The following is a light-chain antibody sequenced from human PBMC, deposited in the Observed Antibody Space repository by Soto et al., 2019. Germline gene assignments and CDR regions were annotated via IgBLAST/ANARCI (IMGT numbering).Light chain of an antibody. CDR3: SSYAGYNILYV. J-gene: IGLJ1*01. Sequence: QSVLTQPPSASGSPGQSVTISCTGTSSDVGGYNYVSWYQQHPGKAPRLMIYEVSKRPSGVPDRFSGSKSGNTASLTVSGLQAEDEADYYCSSYAGYNILYVFGTGTKLIVL. CDR2: EVS. V-gene: IGLV2-8*01. CDR1: SSDVGGYNY.